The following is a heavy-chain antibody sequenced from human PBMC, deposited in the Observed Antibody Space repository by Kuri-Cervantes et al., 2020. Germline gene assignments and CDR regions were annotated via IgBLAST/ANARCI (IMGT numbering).Heavy chain of an antibody. J-gene: IGHJ4*02. V-gene: IGHV4-39*01. CDR3: ARNYPFDY. D-gene: IGHD3-10*01. CDR2: IYYSGST. Sequence: GSLRLSCTVSGGSISSSSYYWGWIRQPPGKGLEWIGSIYYSGSTYYNPSLKSRVTISADTSKNQFSLKLSSVTAADTAMYYCARNYPFDYWGQGTLVTVSS. CDR1: GGSISSSSYY.